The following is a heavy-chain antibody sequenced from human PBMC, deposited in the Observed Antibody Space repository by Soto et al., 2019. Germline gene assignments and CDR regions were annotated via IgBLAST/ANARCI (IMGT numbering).Heavy chain of an antibody. CDR1: GFTFNTYS. V-gene: IGHV3-33*01. Sequence: QVQLEESGGGVVQPGRSLRLSCEASGFTFNTYSMHGVRQPPGKGLEWLAAIWYDGSQKYYADSVKGRFIVSRDNPKKTLYLEMNSLRAEDTAVYYCARAGGTTVTGLWNFDSWGQGTLVTVSS. CDR3: ARAGGTTVTGLWNFDS. CDR2: IWYDGSQK. D-gene: IGHD4-17*01. J-gene: IGHJ4*02.